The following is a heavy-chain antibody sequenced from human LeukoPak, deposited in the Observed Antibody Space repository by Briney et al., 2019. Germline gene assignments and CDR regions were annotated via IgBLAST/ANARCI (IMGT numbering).Heavy chain of an antibody. CDR1: GFVFSSYA. Sequence: PGGSLRLSCAASGFVFSSYAMSWVRQTPARGLEWVSSLRGDGETFYADSVKGRFTLSRDDSRNTVYLQLNSLRAEDTAVYYCATRGAPGYYYGMDVWGQGTTVTVSS. CDR3: ATRGAPGYYYGMDV. J-gene: IGHJ6*02. V-gene: IGHV3-23*01. CDR2: LRGDGET. D-gene: IGHD1-26*01.